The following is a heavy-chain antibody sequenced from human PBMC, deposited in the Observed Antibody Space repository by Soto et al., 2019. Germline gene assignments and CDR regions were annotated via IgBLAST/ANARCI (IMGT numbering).Heavy chain of an antibody. V-gene: IGHV4-59*01. D-gene: IGHD6-13*01. J-gene: IGHJ5*02. CDR3: ARVLTRSTFDP. CDR1: GVSTRSYY. CDR2: LHYNGNT. Sequence: PSETLSLTCTVSGVSTRSYYWIWIRQPPGKGLEWIAYLHYNGNTNYNPSLKSRLTVSLDTSKNQFSLKLSSVTAADTAVYYCARVLTRSTFDPWGQGTLVTVSS.